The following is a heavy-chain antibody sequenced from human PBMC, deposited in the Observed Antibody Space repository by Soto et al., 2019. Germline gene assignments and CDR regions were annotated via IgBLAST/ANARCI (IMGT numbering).Heavy chain of an antibody. CDR1: GYSFTSYW. Sequence: GESLKISCKASGYSFTSYWITLVRQVPRKGLEWMGKIGPSDSYTNYSPSFQGHVTISADKSITTAYLQSSSLKASATALYYCARLYNSGSFDFWGQGTLVTVSS. V-gene: IGHV5-10-1*01. D-gene: IGHD6-19*01. J-gene: IGHJ4*02. CDR2: IGPSDSYT. CDR3: ARLYNSGSFDF.